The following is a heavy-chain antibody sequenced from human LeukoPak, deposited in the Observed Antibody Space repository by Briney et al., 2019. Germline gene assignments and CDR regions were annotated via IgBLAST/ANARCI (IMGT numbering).Heavy chain of an antibody. CDR1: GYTFTIYG. Sequence: ASVKVSCTASGYTFTIYGISWVRQAPGQGLEWMGWISAYNGNTNYAQKLQGRVTMTTDTSTSTAYMELRSLRSEDTAVYYCARDDILTGYPYFDYWGQGTLVTVSS. CDR2: ISAYNGNT. V-gene: IGHV1-18*01. CDR3: ARDDILTGYPYFDY. D-gene: IGHD3-9*01. J-gene: IGHJ4*02.